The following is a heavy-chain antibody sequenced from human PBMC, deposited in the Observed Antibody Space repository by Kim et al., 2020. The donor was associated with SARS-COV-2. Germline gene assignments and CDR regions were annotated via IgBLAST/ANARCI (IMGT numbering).Heavy chain of an antibody. CDR1: GFTFSSYW. D-gene: IGHD3-10*01. J-gene: IGHJ4*02. CDR2: IKQDGSEK. Sequence: GGSLRLSCAASGFTFSSYWMSWVRQAPGKGLEWVANIKQDGSEKYYVDSVKGRFTISRDNAKNSLYLQMNSLRAEDTAVYYCARAPIAVLWFGESSDFDYWGQGTLVTVSS. V-gene: IGHV3-7*01. CDR3: ARAPIAVLWFGESSDFDY.